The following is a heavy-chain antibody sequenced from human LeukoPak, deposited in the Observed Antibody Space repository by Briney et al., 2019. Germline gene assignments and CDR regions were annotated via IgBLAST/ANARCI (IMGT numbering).Heavy chain of an antibody. J-gene: IGHJ4*02. CDR1: GGSISTYY. CDR2: IYYTGST. V-gene: IGHV4-59*01. D-gene: IGHD3-22*01. Sequence: SETLSLTCTVSGGSISTYYWSWIRQPPGKGLEWIGYIYYTGSTNYNPSLKSRVTISIDTSNNQFSLKVSSVTAADTAVYYCARDVRYYYDSSGGGFDYWGQGTLVTVSS. CDR3: ARDVRYYYDSSGGGFDY.